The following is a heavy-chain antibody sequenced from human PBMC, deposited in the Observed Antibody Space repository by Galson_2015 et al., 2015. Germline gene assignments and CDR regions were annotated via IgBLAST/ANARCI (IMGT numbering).Heavy chain of an antibody. J-gene: IGHJ3*02. CDR2: IYYSGST. Sequence: LTCTVSGGSISSGGYYWSWIRQHPGKGLEWIGYIYYSGSTYYNPSLKSRVTISVDTSKNQFSLKLSSVTAADTAVYYCARGGLAAAWSDIWGQGTMVTVSS. D-gene: IGHD6-13*01. CDR1: GGSISSGGYY. V-gene: IGHV4-31*03. CDR3: ARGGLAAAWSDI.